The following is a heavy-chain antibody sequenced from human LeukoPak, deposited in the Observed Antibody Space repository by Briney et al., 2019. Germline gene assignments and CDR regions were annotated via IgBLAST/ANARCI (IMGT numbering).Heavy chain of an antibody. V-gene: IGHV4-4*07. Sequence: KPSETLSLTCTVSGGSISGYFWSWVRQPAGEGLEWMGRIHGSGSTNFNPSLDSRVTLSLDMSKNQIYLKLSSVTAADTAVYYCARGAVTNDFQHWGQGTLVTVSS. CDR2: IHGSGST. CDR1: GGSISGYF. D-gene: IGHD2-8*01. J-gene: IGHJ1*01. CDR3: ARGAVTNDFQH.